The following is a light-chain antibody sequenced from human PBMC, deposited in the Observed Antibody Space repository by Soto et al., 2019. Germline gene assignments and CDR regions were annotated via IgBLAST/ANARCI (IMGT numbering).Light chain of an antibody. Sequence: QSVLTQPASVSGSPGQSITISCTGTSSDVVGYNYVSWYQQHPGKAPKFMIYDVSNRPPGVSNRFSGSKSGNTASLTISGLQAEDEADYYCSSYTTSNTRQIVFGTGTKVTVL. CDR1: SSDVVGYNY. V-gene: IGLV2-14*01. CDR3: SSYTTSNTRQIV. CDR2: DVS. J-gene: IGLJ1*01.